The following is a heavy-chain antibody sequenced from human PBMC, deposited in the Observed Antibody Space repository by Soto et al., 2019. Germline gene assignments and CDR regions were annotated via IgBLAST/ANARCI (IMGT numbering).Heavy chain of an antibody. CDR1: GFNFGAYG. V-gene: IGHV3-30*18. D-gene: IGHD5-18*01. CDR2: ISHDGTKT. Sequence: QVQLVESGGGVVQPGTSLRLACEASGFNFGAYGMHWVRQAPGKGLEWVAVISHDGTKTYYSDSVKGRFTISRDNSKNMLFVQMVSLRPDDTAVYFCAKDRRDGYTTCSRCYGVDVWGQGTTVTVSS. CDR3: AKDRRDGYTTCSRCYGVDV. J-gene: IGHJ6*02.